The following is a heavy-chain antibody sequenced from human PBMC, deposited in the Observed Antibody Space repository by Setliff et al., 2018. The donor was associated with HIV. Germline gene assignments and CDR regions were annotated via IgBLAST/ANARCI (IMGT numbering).Heavy chain of an antibody. J-gene: IGHJ3*01. CDR1: GGSISSGSYY. CDR2: FYNRGNT. D-gene: IGHD5-18*01. V-gene: IGHV4-61*02. Sequence: PSETLSLTCTVSGGSISSGSYYWSWIRQPAGKGLEWIGRFYNRGNTYYNPSLKSRVIMAVDTSKNQFSLKLSFVTAADTAVYYCARDGWDVDTAMVGLWGQGTMVTVSS. CDR3: ARDGWDVDTAMVGL.